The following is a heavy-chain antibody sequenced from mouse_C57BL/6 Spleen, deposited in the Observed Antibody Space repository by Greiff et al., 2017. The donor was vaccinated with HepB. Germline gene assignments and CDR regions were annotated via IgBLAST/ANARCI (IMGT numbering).Heavy chain of an antibody. CDR1: GYAFSSSW. Sequence: VQLQQSGPELVKPGASVKISCKASGYAFSSSWMNWVKQRPGKGLEWIGRIYPGDGDTNYNGKFKGKATLTADKSSSTAYMQLSSLTSVDSAVYFCARSPYYDYDGRVDYFDYWGQGTTLTVSS. CDR2: IYPGDGDT. D-gene: IGHD2-4*01. V-gene: IGHV1-82*01. J-gene: IGHJ2*01. CDR3: ARSPYYDYDGRVDYFDY.